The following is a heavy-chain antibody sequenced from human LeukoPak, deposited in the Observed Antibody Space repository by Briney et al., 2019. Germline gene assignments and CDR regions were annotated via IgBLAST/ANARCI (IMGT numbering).Heavy chain of an antibody. CDR3: VASFFRVNVVRGPTTFDY. D-gene: IGHD3-10*01. CDR1: GGSFSGYY. Sequence: SETLSLTCAVYGGSFSGYYWSWIRQPPGKGLEWIGEINHSGSTNYNPSLKSRVTISVDTSKNQFSLKLSSVTAADTAVYYCVASFFRVNVVRGPTTFDYWGQGTLVTVSS. J-gene: IGHJ4*02. CDR2: INHSGST. V-gene: IGHV4-34*01.